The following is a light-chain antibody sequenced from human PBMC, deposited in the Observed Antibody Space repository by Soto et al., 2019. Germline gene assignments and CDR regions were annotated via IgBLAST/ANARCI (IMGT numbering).Light chain of an antibody. Sequence: ENVLTQSPGTLSVSPGERATLSCRASQSISSNFLAWYQQKPGQAPSLLIYGASSRATGIPDRFSGSGSGTDFTLTISRREPEDSAIYDCQQCGGWTFGQGTKVEIK. CDR1: QSISSNF. V-gene: IGKV3-20*01. CDR3: QQCGGWT. CDR2: GAS. J-gene: IGKJ1*01.